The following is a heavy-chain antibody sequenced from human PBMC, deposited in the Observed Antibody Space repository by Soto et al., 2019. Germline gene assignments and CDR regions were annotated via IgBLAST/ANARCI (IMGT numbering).Heavy chain of an antibody. CDR2: ISSSGSTI. Sequence: GGSLRLSCAASGFTFSDYYMSWIRQAPGKGLEWVSYISSSGSTIYYADSVEGRFTISRDNAKNSLYLQMNSLRAEDTAVYYCARDFDYSSNDAFDIWGQGTMVTVSS. J-gene: IGHJ3*02. CDR3: ARDFDYSSNDAFDI. V-gene: IGHV3-11*01. CDR1: GFTFSDYY. D-gene: IGHD4-4*01.